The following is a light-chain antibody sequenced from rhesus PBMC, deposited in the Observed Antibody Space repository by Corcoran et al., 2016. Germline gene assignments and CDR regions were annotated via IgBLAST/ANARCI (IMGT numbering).Light chain of an antibody. J-gene: IGKJ1*01. CDR2: RAS. CDR3: QQYDNSPWT. CDR1: LGIDNW. V-gene: IGKV1-69*01. Sequence: DIQMTQSPSSLSASAGDRVTITCRASLGIDNWLAWYQQKPGKAPRLLNYRASRLETGVPSRLIGSGSGTDFTLTISSLQPEDIATYYCQQYDNSPWTFGQGTKVDFK.